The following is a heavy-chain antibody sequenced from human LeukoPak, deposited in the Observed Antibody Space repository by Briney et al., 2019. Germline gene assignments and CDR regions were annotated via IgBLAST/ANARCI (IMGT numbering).Heavy chain of an antibody. Sequence: GGSLRLSCAASGLTFSNAWMTWVRQAPGKGLEWVGRVKSKSDGGTTSYAATVKGRFTISRDDSKKTLYLEMNSLTTEDAGVYFCTTGRTSSSKDWFDPWGQGTLVTVSS. CDR3: TTGRTSSSKDWFDP. D-gene: IGHD6-6*01. V-gene: IGHV3-15*01. J-gene: IGHJ5*01. CDR1: GLTFSNAW. CDR2: VKSKSDGGTT.